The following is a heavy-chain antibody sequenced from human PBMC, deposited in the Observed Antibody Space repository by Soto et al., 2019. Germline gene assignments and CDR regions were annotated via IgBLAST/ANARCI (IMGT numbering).Heavy chain of an antibody. Sequence: ASVKVSCKASRYTFTSYSMHWVRQAPGQRLEWMGWINAGNGNTKYAQKFQGRVTITTDTSTSTAYMELRSLRSDDTAVYYCARGVATREGAFDIWGQGTMVTVSS. CDR2: INAGNGNT. V-gene: IGHV1-3*01. J-gene: IGHJ3*02. CDR3: ARGVATREGAFDI. CDR1: RYTFTSYS. D-gene: IGHD5-12*01.